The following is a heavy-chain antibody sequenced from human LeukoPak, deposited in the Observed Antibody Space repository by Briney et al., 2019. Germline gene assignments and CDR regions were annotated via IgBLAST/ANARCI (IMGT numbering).Heavy chain of an antibody. Sequence: GGSLRLSCAASGFTFSSYSMHWVRQAPGKGLEWLAVISYDGSNKFYADSVKGRFTISRDNAKNTLYLQINSLRGEDTAVYYCGREIQAPGKTLEYWGQGTLVTVSS. CDR1: GFTFSSYS. V-gene: IGHV3-30*04. CDR2: ISYDGSNK. CDR3: GREIQAPGKTLEY. J-gene: IGHJ4*02.